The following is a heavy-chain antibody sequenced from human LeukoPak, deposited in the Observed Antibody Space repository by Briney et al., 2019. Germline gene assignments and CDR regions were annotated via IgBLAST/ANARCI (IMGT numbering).Heavy chain of an antibody. CDR2: ISAYNGNT. CDR1: GYTFTSYG. J-gene: IGHJ6*03. CDR3: ARDGYCSSTSCLSPGRYYYMDV. Sequence: ASVKVSCKASGYTFTSYGISWVRQAPGQGLEWMGWISAYNGNTNYAQKFQGRVTITADESTSTAYMELSSLRSEDTAVYYCARDGYCSSTSCLSPGRYYYMDVWGKGTTVTVSS. V-gene: IGHV1-18*01. D-gene: IGHD2-2*03.